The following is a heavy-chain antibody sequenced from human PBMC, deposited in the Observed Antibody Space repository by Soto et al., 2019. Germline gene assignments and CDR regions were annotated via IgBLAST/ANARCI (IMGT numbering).Heavy chain of an antibody. CDR2: IIPIFGTA. CDR1: GDTFSSYA. J-gene: IGHJ5*02. Sequence: QVQLVQSGAEVKKPGSSVKVSCKASGDTFSSYAISWVRQAPGQGLEWMGGIIPIFGTANYAQKFQGRVTITADESTSTAYMELSSLRSEDTAVYYCARTNTAMVTGWFDPWGQGTLVTVSS. V-gene: IGHV1-69*12. CDR3: ARTNTAMVTGWFDP. D-gene: IGHD5-18*01.